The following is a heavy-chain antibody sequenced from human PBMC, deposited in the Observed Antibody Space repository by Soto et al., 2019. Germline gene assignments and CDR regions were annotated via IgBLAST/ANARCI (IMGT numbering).Heavy chain of an antibody. CDR2: TYYRSRGYN. Sequence: SPTLSLTYAISGDSVSGNSAALNWIRQSPSRGLAWLGRTYYRSRGYNDCAVAVKSRISGSSDKSKNQLSLQMQSVPPEDTAVYYCTRIEGYFDYWGQGTLVAVSS. V-gene: IGHV6-1*01. CDR3: TRIEGYFDY. CDR1: GDSVSGNSAA. J-gene: IGHJ4*02.